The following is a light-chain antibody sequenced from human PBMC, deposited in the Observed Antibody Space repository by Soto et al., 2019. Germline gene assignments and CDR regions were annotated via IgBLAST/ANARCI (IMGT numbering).Light chain of an antibody. Sequence: QSVLTQPPSASGSPGQSVTISCIGTSSDVGGYNYVSWYQQHPGKAPKLMIYEVSKRPSGVPDRFSGSKSGNTASLTVSGLQDEDEAEYYCSSYAASNKLGVFGGGTKLTVL. J-gene: IGLJ2*01. V-gene: IGLV2-8*01. CDR3: SSYAASNKLGV. CDR1: SSDVGGYNY. CDR2: EVS.